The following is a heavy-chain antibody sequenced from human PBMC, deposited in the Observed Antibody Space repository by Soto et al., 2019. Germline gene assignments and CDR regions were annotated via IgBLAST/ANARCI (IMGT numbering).Heavy chain of an antibody. V-gene: IGHV3-7*01. CDR2: IKQDGSEK. Sequence: GGSLRLSCAASGFTFSRYWMSWVRQAPGKGLEWVANIKQDGSEKYYVDSVKGRFTISRDNAKNSLYLQMNSLRAEDTAVYYCARESPPIYYDSSGYYGFRHWGQGTLVTVSS. CDR3: ARESPPIYYDSSGYYGFRH. J-gene: IGHJ1*01. CDR1: GFTFSRYW. D-gene: IGHD3-22*01.